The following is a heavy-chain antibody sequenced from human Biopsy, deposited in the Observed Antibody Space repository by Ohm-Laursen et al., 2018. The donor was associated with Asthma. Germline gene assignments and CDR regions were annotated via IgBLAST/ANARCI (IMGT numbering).Heavy chain of an antibody. CDR3: ARAVDYSHYYGIDV. V-gene: IGHV1-18*01. CDR1: GYTFNSAG. J-gene: IGHJ6*02. CDR2: ISVYNGNT. Sequence: SVKVSCKTSGYTFNSAGITWVRQAPEQGLEWMGWISVYNGNTKVTQKLQDRVTMITDTSTSTAYMELRSLRSDDTAVYFCARAVDYSHYYGIDVWGQGTTVTVS. D-gene: IGHD3-10*01.